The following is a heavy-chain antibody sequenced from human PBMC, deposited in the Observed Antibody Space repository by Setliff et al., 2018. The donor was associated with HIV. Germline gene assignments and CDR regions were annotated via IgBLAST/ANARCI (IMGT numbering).Heavy chain of an antibody. CDR2: IYTSGST. CDR3: ASLDGSESPYIYYYYMDV. J-gene: IGHJ6*03. Sequence: SETLSLTCTVSGGSISNYYWSWIRQPPGKGLEWIGYIYTSGSTDYNPSLKSRVTISVDTSKNQFSLKLSSVTAADTAVYYCASLDGSESPYIYYYYMDVWGEGTAVTVSS. CDR1: GGSISNYY. D-gene: IGHD3-10*01. V-gene: IGHV4-4*08.